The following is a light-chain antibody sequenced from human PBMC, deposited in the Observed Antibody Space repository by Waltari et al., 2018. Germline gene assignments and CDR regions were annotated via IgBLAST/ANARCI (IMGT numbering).Light chain of an antibody. Sequence: DIQMTQSPSTLSASVGDRVTITCRASPSIGSLLAWYQQKPGKATKLLIYDASSLESGVPSRFSGSGSGTEFTLTINSLQPDDFATYSCQQYYSYFTFGGGAKVEIK. CDR1: PSIGSL. CDR3: QQYYSYFT. CDR2: DAS. J-gene: IGKJ4*01. V-gene: IGKV1-5*01.